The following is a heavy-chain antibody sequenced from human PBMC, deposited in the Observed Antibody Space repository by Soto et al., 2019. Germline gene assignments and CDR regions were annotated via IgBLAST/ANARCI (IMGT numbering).Heavy chain of an antibody. CDR1: GYSFTSYW. V-gene: IGHV5-51*01. D-gene: IGHD6-19*01. CDR2: IYPCDSDT. Sequence: GESLKISCKGSGYSFTSYWIGWVRQMPGKGLEWMGIIYPCDSDTRYSPSFQGQVTISADKSISTAYLQWSSLKASDTAMYYCAIQIAVAGPNGGYWGQGTLVTVSS. CDR3: AIQIAVAGPNGGY. J-gene: IGHJ4*02.